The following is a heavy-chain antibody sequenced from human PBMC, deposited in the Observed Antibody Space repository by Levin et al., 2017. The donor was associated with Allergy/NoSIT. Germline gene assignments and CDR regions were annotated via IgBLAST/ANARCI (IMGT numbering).Heavy chain of an antibody. CDR2: INAYNGNT. Sequence: ASVKVSCRTSGYAFSTFGFTWVRQAPGQGLEWVGWINAYNGNTVYGKKFQGRVTLTTDTSTSTAYMDLRSLRSDDTAVDYCARDPSPTYSRYCDYWGQGSLVTVSS. D-gene: IGHD2-21*01. V-gene: IGHV1-18*01. J-gene: IGHJ4*02. CDR1: GYAFSTFG. CDR3: ARDPSPTYSRYCDY.